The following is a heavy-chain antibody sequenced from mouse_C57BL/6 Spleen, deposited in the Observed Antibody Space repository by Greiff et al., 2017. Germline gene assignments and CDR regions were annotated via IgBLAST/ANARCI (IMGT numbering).Heavy chain of an antibody. J-gene: IGHJ2*01. V-gene: IGHV1-64*01. CDR2: IHPNSGST. Sequence: QVQLQQSGAELVKPGASVKLSCKASGYTFTSYWMHWVKQRPGQGLEWIGMIHPNSGSTNYNEKFKSKATLTVDKSSSTAYMQLSSLTSEDSAVYYCAHDYGGGRLDYWGQGTTLTVSS. D-gene: IGHD2-4*01. CDR3: AHDYGGGRLDY. CDR1: GYTFTSYW.